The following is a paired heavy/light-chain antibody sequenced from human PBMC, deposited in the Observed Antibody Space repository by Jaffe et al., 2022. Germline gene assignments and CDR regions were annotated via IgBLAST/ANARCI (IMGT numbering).Light chain of an antibody. CDR1: QSVLYSPTNENY. CDR2: WAS. J-gene: IGKJ2*01. Sequence: DIVMTQSPDSLAVSLGERATINCKSSQSVLYSPTNENYLAWYQQKPGQPPKLLIYWASTRESGVPDRFSGSGSGTHFTLTISSLQAEDVAVYYCQQYYSTPHTFGQGTKLEIK. V-gene: IGKV4-1*01. CDR3: QQYYSTPHT.
Heavy chain of an antibody. CDR1: GASFSDYY. J-gene: IGHJ4*02. V-gene: IGHV4-34*02. CDR3: ARGLRGASFGDYVDY. CDR2: INHRGTT. D-gene: IGHD3-10*01. Sequence: QVQLQQWGAGLLKPSETLSLTCAVYGASFSDYYWSWIRQPPGKGLEWIGQINHRGTTNYNPSLKSRLTMSVDTSKNQFSLKLTFVTAADTAVYYCARGLRGASFGDYVDYWGQGTLVTVSS.